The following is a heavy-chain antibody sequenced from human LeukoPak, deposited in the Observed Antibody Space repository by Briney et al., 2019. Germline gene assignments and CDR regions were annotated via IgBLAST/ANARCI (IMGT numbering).Heavy chain of an antibody. CDR3: ARDYNYDSGASVDY. CDR1: GFRFVSYS. CDR2: ISSSSSFI. V-gene: IGHV3-21*05. J-gene: IGHJ4*02. D-gene: IGHD3-22*01. Sequence: GGSLRLSCAASGFRFVSYSMNWVRQAPGRGLEWISYISSSSSFIHYADSVKGRFTVSRDNAKNSLYLQMNSLTDEDAAVYYCARDYNYDSGASVDYWGQGTLVAVSS.